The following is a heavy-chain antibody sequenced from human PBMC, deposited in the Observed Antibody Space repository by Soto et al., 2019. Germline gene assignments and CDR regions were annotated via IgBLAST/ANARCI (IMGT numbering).Heavy chain of an antibody. CDR2: IFYSGST. J-gene: IGHJ5*01. CDR1: GGSISSYY. CDR3: ASMIGDPVLSFDS. Sequence: QVQLQESGPGLVKPSETLSLTCTVSGGSISSYYWSWIRQPPGKGLEWIGFIFYSGSTSYNPSLKRRVTISIDTSAYQFSLKLHSVTAADTAVYYCASMIGDPVLSFDSWGQGTLVAVSS. V-gene: IGHV4-59*01. D-gene: IGHD3-10*02.